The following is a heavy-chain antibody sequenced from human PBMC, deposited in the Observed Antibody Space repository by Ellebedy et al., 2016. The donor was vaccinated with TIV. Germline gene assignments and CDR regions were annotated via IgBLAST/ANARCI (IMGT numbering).Heavy chain of an antibody. D-gene: IGHD3-9*01. J-gene: IGHJ4*02. Sequence: MPGGSLRLSCAGSGFTFSSYAMNWIRQPPGKGLEWIGEINHSGSTNYSPSLKSRVTISVDTSKNQFSLHLSSVTSADTAVYYCARTPYDLLTGYHSSYFDSWGQGTLVTVSS. CDR1: GFTFSSYA. CDR3: ARTPYDLLTGYHSSYFDS. CDR2: INHSGST. V-gene: IGHV4-34*01.